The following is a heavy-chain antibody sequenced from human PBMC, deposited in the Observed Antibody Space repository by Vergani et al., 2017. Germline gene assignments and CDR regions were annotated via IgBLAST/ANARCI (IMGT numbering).Heavy chain of an antibody. CDR2: IYSGGST. CDR3: AREITSARGMDV. D-gene: IGHD1-1*01. Sequence: QVHLVESGGGVVQPGRSLTLSCVASGCSFRGHGMHWVRQAPGKGLEWVSIIYSGGSTYYADSVKGRFTISRDNSKNTLYLQMNSLRAEDTAVYYCAREITSARGMDVWGQGTTVTVSS. J-gene: IGHJ6*02. V-gene: IGHV3-NL1*01. CDR1: GCSFRGHG.